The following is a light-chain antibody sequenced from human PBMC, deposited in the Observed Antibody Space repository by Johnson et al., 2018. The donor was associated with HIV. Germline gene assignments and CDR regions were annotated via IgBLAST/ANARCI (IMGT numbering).Light chain of an antibody. CDR3: GTWDSSLSAYV. V-gene: IGLV1-51*01. Sequence: QPVLTQPPSVSAAPGQKVTISCSGSSSNIGNNYVSWYQQVPGTAPKLLIYDNNRRPSGIPDRFSGSKSGTSATLGITGLQTGDEADYYCGTWDSSLSAYVFGTGTKVTVL. CDR2: DNN. J-gene: IGLJ1*01. CDR1: SSNIGNNY.